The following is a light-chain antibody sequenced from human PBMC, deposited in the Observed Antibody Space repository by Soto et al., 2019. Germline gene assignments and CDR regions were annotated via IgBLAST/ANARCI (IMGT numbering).Light chain of an antibody. Sequence: QSVLTRPASVSGSPGQSITISCTGTSGDVGGYYYVSWYQQLPGKAPKLTISEVSNRPSGVSNRFSGSKSGNTASLTISGLQAEDEADYYCSSYTAGGTIFGTGTKVTVL. CDR1: SGDVGGYYY. J-gene: IGLJ1*01. CDR2: EVS. CDR3: SSYTAGGTI. V-gene: IGLV2-14*01.